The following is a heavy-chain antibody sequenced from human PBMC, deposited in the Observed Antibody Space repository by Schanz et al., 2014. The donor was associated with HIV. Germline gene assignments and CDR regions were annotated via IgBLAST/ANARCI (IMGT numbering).Heavy chain of an antibody. Sequence: QVQLVESGGGVVQPGRSLRLSCAASGFTFSGYGMHWVRQAPGKGLEWVAVISYDGSNKYYADSVKGRFTISRDNSKNTLYLQMNSLRAEDTAIYYCARSPDWAGTDAFDIWGQGTMVTVSS. CDR2: ISYDGSNK. J-gene: IGHJ3*02. CDR1: GFTFSGYG. CDR3: ARSPDWAGTDAFDI. D-gene: IGHD6-19*01. V-gene: IGHV3-30*03.